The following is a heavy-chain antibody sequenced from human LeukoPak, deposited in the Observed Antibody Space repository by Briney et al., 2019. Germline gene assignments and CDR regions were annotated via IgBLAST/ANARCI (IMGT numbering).Heavy chain of an antibody. J-gene: IGHJ4*02. CDR3: ARQWELGFWFDY. CDR2: IIPIFGTA. CDR1: GGTFSSYA. Sequence: SVKVSCKASGGTFSSYAISWVRQAPGQGLEWIGGIIPIFGTANYAQKFQGRVTITTDESTSTAYMELSSLRSEDTAVYYCARQWELGFWFDYWGQGTLVTVSS. V-gene: IGHV1-69*05. D-gene: IGHD1-26*01.